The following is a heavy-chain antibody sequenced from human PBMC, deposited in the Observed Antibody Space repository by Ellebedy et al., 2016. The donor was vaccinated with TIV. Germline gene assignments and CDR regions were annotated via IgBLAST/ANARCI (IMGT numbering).Heavy chain of an antibody. J-gene: IGHJ4*02. V-gene: IGHV3-48*04. D-gene: IGHD3-3*01. CDR2: ISSGSTTI. CDR1: GFTFSSYS. CDR3: ARTDNDFWSGYTFDS. Sequence: GESLKISCAASGFTFSSYSMNWVRQAPGKGLEWLSYISSGSTTIYYADSVKGRFTISRDNAKNSLYLQMNSLRAEDTAFYYCARTDNDFWSGYTFDSWGQGTLVTVSS.